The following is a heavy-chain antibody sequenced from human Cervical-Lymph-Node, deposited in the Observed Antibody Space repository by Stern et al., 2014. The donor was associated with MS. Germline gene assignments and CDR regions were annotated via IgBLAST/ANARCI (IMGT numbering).Heavy chain of an antibody. CDR3: ARTEYCSSTSCYYYYGMDV. D-gene: IGHD2-2*01. Sequence: VQLVESGPGLVKPSQTLSLTCTVSGGSISSGSYYWSWIRQPAGKGLEWIGRIYTSGSTNYNPSLKSRVTISVDTSKNQFSLKLSSVTAADTAVYYCARTEYCSSTSCYYYYGMDVWGQGTTVTVSS. J-gene: IGHJ6*02. CDR1: GGSISSGSYY. CDR2: IYTSGST. V-gene: IGHV4-61*02.